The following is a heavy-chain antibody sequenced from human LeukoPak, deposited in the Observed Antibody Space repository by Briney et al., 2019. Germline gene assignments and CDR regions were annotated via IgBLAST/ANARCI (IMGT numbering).Heavy chain of an antibody. V-gene: IGHV3-7*01. J-gene: IGHJ4*02. CDR2: IRQDGSEK. CDR1: GFTFSSYW. Sequence: PGGSLRLSCAASGFTFSSYWMSWVRQAPGKGLEWVANIRQDGSEKYYVDSVKGRFTISRDNAKNSLYLQMNSLRAEDTAVYYCAGEGPGWSLDYWGQGTLVTVSS. CDR3: AGEGPGWSLDY. D-gene: IGHD6-19*01.